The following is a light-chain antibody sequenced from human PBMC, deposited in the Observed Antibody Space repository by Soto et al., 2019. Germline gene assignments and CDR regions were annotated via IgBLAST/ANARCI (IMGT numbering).Light chain of an antibody. V-gene: IGLV2-14*01. J-gene: IGLJ1*01. CDR3: SSYTSRKTEV. Sequence: QSVLTQPASVSGSPGQSITISCTGTSSDVGGYNYVSWYQQHPGKAPKLIICEVSNRPSGVSNRFSGSKSGITASLTISGLQAEDEADYFCSSYTSRKTEVFGTGTKVTVL. CDR1: SSDVGGYNY. CDR2: EVS.